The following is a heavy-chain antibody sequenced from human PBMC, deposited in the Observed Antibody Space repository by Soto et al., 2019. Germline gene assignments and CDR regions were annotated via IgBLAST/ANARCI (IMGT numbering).Heavy chain of an antibody. J-gene: IGHJ4*02. D-gene: IGHD3-10*01. CDR1: GGSISNYY. V-gene: IGHV4-59*01. CDR2: IYYSGST. Sequence: SETLSLTCTVSGGSISNYYWSWIRQPPGKGLEWIGYIYYSGSTCYNPSLKSRVTISVDTSKNQFSLNLTSVTAADTAVYYCAHMAGSGTLIDYWGQGTLVTVSS. CDR3: AHMAGSGTLIDY.